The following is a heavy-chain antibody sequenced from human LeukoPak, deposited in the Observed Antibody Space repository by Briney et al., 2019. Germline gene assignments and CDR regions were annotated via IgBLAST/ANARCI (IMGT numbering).Heavy chain of an antibody. V-gene: IGHV4-34*01. CDR2: INHSGST. CDR1: GFTFSSYA. D-gene: IGHD6-13*01. J-gene: IGHJ5*02. Sequence: GSLRLSCAASGFTFSSYAMSWIRQPPGKGLEWIGEINHSGSTNYNPSLKSRVTISVDTSKNQFSLKLSSVTAADTAVYYCARSWAAAGLPWGQGTLVTVSS. CDR3: ARSWAAAGLP.